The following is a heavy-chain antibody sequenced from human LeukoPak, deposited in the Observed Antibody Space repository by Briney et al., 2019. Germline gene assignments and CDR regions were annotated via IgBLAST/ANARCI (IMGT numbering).Heavy chain of an antibody. D-gene: IGHD6-19*01. V-gene: IGHV1-2*02. Sequence: ASVKVSCKASGYTFTGYYMHWVRQAPGQGLEWMGWINPNSGGTNYAQKFQGRVTMTRDTSISTAYMELSRLRSDDTAVYYCARTGRGQWLVRGHYYYYMDVWGKGTTVTVSS. CDR2: INPNSGGT. J-gene: IGHJ6*03. CDR1: GYTFTGYY. CDR3: ARTGRGQWLVRGHYYYYMDV.